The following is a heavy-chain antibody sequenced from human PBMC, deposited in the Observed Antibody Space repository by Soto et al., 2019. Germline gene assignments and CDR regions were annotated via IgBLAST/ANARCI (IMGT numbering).Heavy chain of an antibody. Sequence: SETLSLTCTVSGGSISSGGYYWSWIRQHPGKGLEWIGYIYYSGITSYNPSLKSRVTISVDTSKNQFSLKLSSVTAADTAVYYCARDIVLVPFFFGYYGMDVWGQGTTVTVSS. CDR3: ARDIVLVPFFFGYYGMDV. D-gene: IGHD2-2*01. CDR1: GGSISSGGYY. J-gene: IGHJ6*02. V-gene: IGHV4-31*03. CDR2: IYYSGIT.